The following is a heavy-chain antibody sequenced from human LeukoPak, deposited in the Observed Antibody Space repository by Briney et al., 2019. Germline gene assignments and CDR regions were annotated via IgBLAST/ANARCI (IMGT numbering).Heavy chain of an antibody. D-gene: IGHD5-12*01. Sequence: SETLSLTCTVSGGSISSYYWSWIRRPPGKGLEWIGYIYYSGSTNYNPSLKSRVTISVDTSKNQFSLKLSSVTAADTAVYYCAREGGYARSFDYWGQGTLVTVSS. CDR3: AREGGYARSFDY. CDR2: IYYSGST. V-gene: IGHV4-59*01. J-gene: IGHJ4*02. CDR1: GGSISSYY.